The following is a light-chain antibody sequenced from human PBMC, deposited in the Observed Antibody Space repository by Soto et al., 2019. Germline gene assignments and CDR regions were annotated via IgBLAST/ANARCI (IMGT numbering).Light chain of an antibody. V-gene: IGLV2-14*01. Sequence: QSALTQPASVSGSPGQSITISCTGTSSDVGGYSYVSWYQQHPDKAPKLMIYEVSNRPSGVSNRFSGSKSGNTASLTISGLQAEDEGDYYCSSYTSGTTLFVFGTGTKVTVL. CDR2: EVS. J-gene: IGLJ1*01. CDR1: SSDVGGYSY. CDR3: SSYTSGTTLFV.